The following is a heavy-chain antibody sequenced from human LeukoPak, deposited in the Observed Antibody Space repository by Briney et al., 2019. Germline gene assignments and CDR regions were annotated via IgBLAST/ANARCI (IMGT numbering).Heavy chain of an antibody. Sequence: GGSLRLSCAASGFTFSSYAMHWVRQAPGKGLEWVAVISYDGSNKYYADSVKGRFTISRDNSKNTLYLQMNSQRAEDTAVYYCARLSGSYFDYWGQGTLVTVSS. J-gene: IGHJ4*02. CDR2: ISYDGSNK. CDR1: GFTFSSYA. V-gene: IGHV3-30-3*01. CDR3: ARLSGSYFDY. D-gene: IGHD1-26*01.